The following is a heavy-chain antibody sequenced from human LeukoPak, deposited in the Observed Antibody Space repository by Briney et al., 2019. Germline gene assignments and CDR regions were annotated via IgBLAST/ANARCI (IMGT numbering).Heavy chain of an antibody. D-gene: IGHD3-22*01. V-gene: IGHV1-18*01. Sequence: ASVKVSCKASGYTFTSYGISWVRQAPGQGLEWMGWISAXXGDTHYAQKLQXXVTMTTDTSTSTAYMELRSLRSDDTAVYYCAXXGENXYDSSGYYYFDYWGQGTLVTVSS. CDR1: GYTFTSYG. CDR2: ISAXXGDT. J-gene: IGHJ4*02. CDR3: AXXGENXYDSSGYYYFDY.